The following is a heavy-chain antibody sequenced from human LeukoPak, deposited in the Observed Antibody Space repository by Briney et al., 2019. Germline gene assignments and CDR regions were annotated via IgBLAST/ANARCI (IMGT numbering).Heavy chain of an antibody. CDR3: ARHSSSSPFYYYYGMDV. CDR1: GYTLTELS. V-gene: IGHV1-24*01. CDR2: FDPEDGET. Sequence: GASVKVSCTVSGYTLTELSMHWVRQAPGKGLEWMGGFDPEDGETIYAQKFQGRVTMTEDTSTDTAYMELSSLRSEDTAVYYCARHSSSSPFYYYYGMDVWGQGTTVTVSS. D-gene: IGHD6-6*01. J-gene: IGHJ6*02.